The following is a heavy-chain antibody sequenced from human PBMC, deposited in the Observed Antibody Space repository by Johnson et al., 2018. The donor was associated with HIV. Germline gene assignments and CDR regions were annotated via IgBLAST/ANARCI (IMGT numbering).Heavy chain of an antibody. CDR1: GFSFSTYA. CDR3: ARDSDVLPGYTGPEDAFDI. CDR2: ISGGGSGT. Sequence: VQLVESLRLSCAASGFSFSTYAMTWVRQAPGKGLQWVSTISGGGSGTYYADSVKGRFTISRDNSKKTLYLQMSSLRTEDTAVYFCARDSDVLPGYTGPEDAFDIWGQGTMVTVSS. J-gene: IGHJ3*02. D-gene: IGHD3-9*01. V-gene: IGHV3-23*01.